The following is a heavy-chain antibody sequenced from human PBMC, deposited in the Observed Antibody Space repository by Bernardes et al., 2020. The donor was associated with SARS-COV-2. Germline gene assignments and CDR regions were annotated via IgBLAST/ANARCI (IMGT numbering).Heavy chain of an antibody. CDR1: GYTFTSYG. Sequence: ASVKVSCKASGYTFTSYGISWVRQAPGQGLEWMGWISADSGNTDYAQKIQGRVTMTTDTSTSTAYMELRSLRSDDTAVYYCARGDDSSGYYYNYFDYWGQGTLVTVSS. CDR3: ARGDDSSGYYYNYFDY. J-gene: IGHJ4*02. V-gene: IGHV1-18*01. D-gene: IGHD3-22*01. CDR2: ISADSGNT.